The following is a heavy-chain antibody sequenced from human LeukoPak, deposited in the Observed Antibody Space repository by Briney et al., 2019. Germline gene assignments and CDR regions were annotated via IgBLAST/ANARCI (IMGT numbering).Heavy chain of an antibody. CDR3: ARADIVVVPAAIFAFDI. J-gene: IGHJ3*02. CDR2: IIPIFGTA. Sequence: ASVKVSCKASGGTFSSYAISWVRQAPGQGLEWMGGIIPIFGTANYAQKLQGRVTMTTDTSTSTAYMELRSLRSDDTAVYYCARADIVVVPAAIFAFDIWGQGTMVTVPS. V-gene: IGHV1-69*05. D-gene: IGHD2-2*01. CDR1: GGTFSSYA.